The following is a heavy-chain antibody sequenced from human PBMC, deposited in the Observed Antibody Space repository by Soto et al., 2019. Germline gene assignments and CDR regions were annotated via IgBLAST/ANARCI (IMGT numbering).Heavy chain of an antibody. J-gene: IGHJ4*02. CDR3: ATKVQSSWYPLFDY. CDR2: ISYDGSNK. Sequence: GGSLRLSCAASGFTFSSYGMHWVRQAPGKGLEWVAVISYDGSNKYYADSVKGRFTISRDNSKNTLYLQMNSLRAEDTAVYYCATKVQSSWYPLFDYWGQGTLVTVSS. CDR1: GFTFSSYG. V-gene: IGHV3-30*03. D-gene: IGHD6-13*01.